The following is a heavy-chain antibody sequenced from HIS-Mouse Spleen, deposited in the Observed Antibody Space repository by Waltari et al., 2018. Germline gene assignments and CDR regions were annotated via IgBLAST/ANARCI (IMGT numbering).Heavy chain of an antibody. CDR2: IYYSGST. D-gene: IGHD6-13*01. J-gene: IGHJ2*01. CDR1: DGSISSSSYD. V-gene: IGHV4-39*07. Sequence: QLQLQASGPGLVKPSETLSLTCTVSDGSISSSSYDWGWIRQPPGKGLEWIGCIYYSGSTHSTPSLKSLGTTAVETSKKQFSLKVSAVTAADTAVYYGAREIPYSSSWYDWYFDRWGRGTLVTVSS. CDR3: AREIPYSSSWYDWYFDR.